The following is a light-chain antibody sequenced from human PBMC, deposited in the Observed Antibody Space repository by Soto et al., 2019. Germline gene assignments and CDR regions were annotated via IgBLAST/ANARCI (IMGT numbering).Light chain of an antibody. V-gene: IGKV1-5*03. CDR1: QSISSW. CDR2: KAS. Sequence: DILMTQSPSTLSASVGDRVTITCRASQSISSWLAWYQQKPGKAPKLLIYKASSLESGVPLRFSGSGSGTEFTLTIRRLEADDFATYYCQQYNSYWAFGQGNKVEIK. J-gene: IGKJ1*01. CDR3: QQYNSYWA.